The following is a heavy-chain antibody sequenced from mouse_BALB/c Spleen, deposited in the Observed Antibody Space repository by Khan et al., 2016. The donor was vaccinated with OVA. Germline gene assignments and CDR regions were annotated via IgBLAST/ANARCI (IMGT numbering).Heavy chain of an antibody. D-gene: IGHD2-3*01. Sequence: QVQLKQSGAELMKPGASVKISCKATGYTFSSYWIEWVKQRPGHGLEWIGEILPGSGSTNYNEKFKGKATFTADTSSNTAYRQLSSLTSEDSAVYYFARRDGHSPYYFDYWGQGTTLTVSS. CDR1: GYTFSSYW. CDR3: ARRDGHSPYYFDY. CDR2: ILPGSGST. V-gene: IGHV1-9*01. J-gene: IGHJ2*01.